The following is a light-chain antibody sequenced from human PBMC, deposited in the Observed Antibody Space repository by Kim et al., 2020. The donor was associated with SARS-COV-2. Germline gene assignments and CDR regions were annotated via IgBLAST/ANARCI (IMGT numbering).Light chain of an antibody. CDR2: KDS. CDR3: QSADSGLWV. J-gene: IGLJ3*02. V-gene: IGLV3-25*03. CDR1: ALPKQY. Sequence: SYELTQPPSVSVSPGQTARITCSGDALPKQYAYWYQQKPGQAPVLVIYKDSERPSGIPERFSGSSSGTTVTLTISGVQAEDEADYYCQSADSGLWVFGGGTQLTVL.